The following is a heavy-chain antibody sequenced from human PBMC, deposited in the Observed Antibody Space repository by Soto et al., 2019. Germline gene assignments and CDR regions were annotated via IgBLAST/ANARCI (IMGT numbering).Heavy chain of an antibody. CDR3: ATVPLAAAGPFFDY. CDR2: FVPEDGET. D-gene: IGHD6-13*01. V-gene: IGHV1-24*01. CDR1: GYTLTELS. J-gene: IGHJ4*02. Sequence: ASVKVSCKVSGYTLTELSMHWVRQAPGKGLEWMVGFVPEDGETIYAQKFQGRVTMTEDTPTDTAYMELSSLRSEDTAVYYCATVPLAAAGPFFDYCGQGTLVTVSS.